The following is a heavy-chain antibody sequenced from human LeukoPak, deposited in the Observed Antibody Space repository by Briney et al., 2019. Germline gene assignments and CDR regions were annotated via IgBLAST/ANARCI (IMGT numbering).Heavy chain of an antibody. CDR1: RFTFNAYW. V-gene: IGHV3-74*01. Sequence: GGSLRLSCAASRFTFNAYWMHWVRQAPGKGLVWVSLINPDGSTTIYADSVKGRFTISRDNAKNTLYLQMNLRADDTAVYYCAKSYRSGWYRGVIDYWGQGTLVTVSS. CDR2: INPDGSTT. D-gene: IGHD6-13*01. J-gene: IGHJ4*02. CDR3: AKSYRSGWYRGVIDY.